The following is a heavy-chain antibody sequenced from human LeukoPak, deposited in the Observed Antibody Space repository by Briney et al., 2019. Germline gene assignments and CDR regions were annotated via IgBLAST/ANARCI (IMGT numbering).Heavy chain of an antibody. CDR3: ARASVTTIPRYYFDY. CDR1: GGSISSSNYY. V-gene: IGHV4-39*07. CDR2: IYYSGST. J-gene: IGHJ4*02. D-gene: IGHD4-17*01. Sequence: ASETLSLTCTVSGGSISSSNYYWGWIRQPPGKGLEWIGSIYYSGSTNYNPSLKSRVTISVDTSKNQFSLKLSSVTAADTAVYYCARASVTTIPRYYFDYWGQGTLVTVSS.